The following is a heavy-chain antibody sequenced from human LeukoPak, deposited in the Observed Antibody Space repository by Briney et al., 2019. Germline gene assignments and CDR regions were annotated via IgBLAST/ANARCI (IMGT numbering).Heavy chain of an antibody. J-gene: IGHJ3*02. CDR1: GFTFSSYA. Sequence: PGGSLRLSCAASGFTFSSYAMSWVRQAPGEGLEWVSAISGSGGSTYYADSVKGRFTISRDNSKNTLYLQMNSLRAEDTAVYYCAKGVYYGDYGRWAFDIWGQGTMVTVSS. CDR2: ISGSGGST. V-gene: IGHV3-23*01. D-gene: IGHD4-17*01. CDR3: AKGVYYGDYGRWAFDI.